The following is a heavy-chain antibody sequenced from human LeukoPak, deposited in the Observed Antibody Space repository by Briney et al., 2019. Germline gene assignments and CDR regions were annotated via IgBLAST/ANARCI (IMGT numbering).Heavy chain of an antibody. D-gene: IGHD5-12*01. V-gene: IGHV3-30*18. Sequence: PGRSLRLSCAASRFTFSTYGMHWVRQAPGKGLEWVAVISYDGSNKYYADSVKGRFTITRDNSKNTLYLQMNSLRAEDTAVYYCAKIGVVATSDYWGQGTLVTVSS. J-gene: IGHJ4*02. CDR1: RFTFSTYG. CDR3: AKIGVVATSDY. CDR2: ISYDGSNK.